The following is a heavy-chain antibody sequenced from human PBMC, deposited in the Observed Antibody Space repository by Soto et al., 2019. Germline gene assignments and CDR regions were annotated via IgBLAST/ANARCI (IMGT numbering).Heavy chain of an antibody. J-gene: IGHJ4*02. CDR3: ASTRVDTAMFDY. CDR2: IIPIFGTA. Sequence: ASVKVSCKASGGTFSSYAISWVRQAPGQGLEWMGGIIPIFGTANYAQKFQGRVTITADESTSTAYTELSSLRSEDTAVYYCASTRVDTAMFDYWGQGTLVTVSS. V-gene: IGHV1-69*13. D-gene: IGHD5-18*01. CDR1: GGTFSSYA.